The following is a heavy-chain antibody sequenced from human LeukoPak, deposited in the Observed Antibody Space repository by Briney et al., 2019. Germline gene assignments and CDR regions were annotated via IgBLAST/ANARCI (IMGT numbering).Heavy chain of an antibody. Sequence: GESLNISCKGSGYNFATYWIGWARQMPGKGLEWMGIIYPGDFDTRYNPSFQGQVTFSVDGSINTAYLHWSSLKTSDTAMYYCARQSGFGELTAPFDPWGQGTLVTVSS. J-gene: IGHJ5*02. CDR1: GYNFATYW. CDR3: ARQSGFGELTAPFDP. V-gene: IGHV5-51*01. D-gene: IGHD3-10*01. CDR2: IYPGDFDT.